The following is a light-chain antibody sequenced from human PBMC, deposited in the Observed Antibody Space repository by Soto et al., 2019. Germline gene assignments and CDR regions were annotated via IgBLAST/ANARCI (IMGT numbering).Light chain of an antibody. CDR2: HAI. V-gene: IGKV3-15*01. Sequence: EIVMTQSPATLSVSPGERAALSCRASESVSNNLAWYQQKPGQAPRLLIYHAITRATGIPARFSGSGSGTDLTLTISSLQSEDFAFYYCQQYNQWPLTFGGGTKVEI. J-gene: IGKJ4*01. CDR3: QQYNQWPLT. CDR1: ESVSNN.